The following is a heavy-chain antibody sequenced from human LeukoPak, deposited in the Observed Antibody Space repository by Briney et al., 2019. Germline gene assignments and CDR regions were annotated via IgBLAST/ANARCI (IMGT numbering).Heavy chain of an antibody. CDR1: GFTFSSYA. J-gene: IGHJ3*02. V-gene: IGHV3-30-3*01. Sequence: TAGSLRLSCAASGFTFSSYAMHWARQAPGKGLEWVAVISYDGSNKYYADSVKGRSTISRDNSKNTLYLQMNSLRAEDTAVYYCASLTTVTTFDAFDIWGQGTMVTVSS. CDR3: ASLTTVTTFDAFDI. D-gene: IGHD4-17*01. CDR2: ISYDGSNK.